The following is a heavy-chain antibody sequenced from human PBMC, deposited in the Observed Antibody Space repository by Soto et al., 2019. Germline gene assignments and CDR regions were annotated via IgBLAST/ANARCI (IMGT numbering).Heavy chain of an antibody. CDR3: ARWSQQLVHYHYFGMDV. J-gene: IGHJ6*02. Sequence: SETLSLTCTVSGGSISSSSYYWGWIRQPPGKGLEWIGSIYYSGSTYYNPSLKSRVTISVDTSKNQFSLKLSPVTAADTAVYYCARWSQQLVHYHYFGMDVWGQGTTVTVSS. V-gene: IGHV4-39*01. CDR2: IYYSGST. CDR1: GGSISSSSYY. D-gene: IGHD6-6*01.